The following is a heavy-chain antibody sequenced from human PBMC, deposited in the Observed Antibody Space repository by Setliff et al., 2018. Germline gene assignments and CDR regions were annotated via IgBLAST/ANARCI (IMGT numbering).Heavy chain of an antibody. V-gene: IGHV3-48*03. J-gene: IGHJ4*02. CDR1: GFTLSSHE. CDR3: ARRPVAMDC. Sequence: PGGSLRLSCAASGFTLSSHEMNWVRQAPGKGLEWVSHISSSGSSTSYADSVRGRFTISRDDAKNSLYLQRNSLRAEDTAVYYCARRPVAMDCWGQGTLVTVSS. D-gene: IGHD5-12*01. CDR2: ISSSGSST.